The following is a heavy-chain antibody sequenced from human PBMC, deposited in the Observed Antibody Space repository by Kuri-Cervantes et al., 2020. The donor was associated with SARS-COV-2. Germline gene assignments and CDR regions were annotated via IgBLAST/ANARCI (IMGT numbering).Heavy chain of an antibody. D-gene: IGHD2-15*01. V-gene: IGHV3-23*01. J-gene: IGHJ4*02. CDR2: MSGSGGST. Sequence: SGAASGIPFSSYAMSWVHQAPGKGLELVSAMSGSGGSTYYADSVKGLFTIYRDNYKNTLYLQMNSMRAEDTAVYYCAKIGTQYCSAGICYVDYWGQGTLITVSS. CDR3: AKIGTQYCSAGICYVDY. CDR1: GIPFSSYA.